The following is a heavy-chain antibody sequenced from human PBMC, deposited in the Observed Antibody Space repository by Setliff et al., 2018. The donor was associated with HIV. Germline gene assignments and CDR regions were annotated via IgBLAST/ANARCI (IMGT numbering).Heavy chain of an antibody. V-gene: IGHV1-24*01. CDR1: GYTLSELS. J-gene: IGHJ6*03. CDR3: ASGPTYCTSSSCASGADFYYSYMDV. Sequence: ASVKVSCKVYGYTLSELSIHWVRQAPGKGLEWMGYFDPQDGETVYAQKFQGRVTLTEDTSTGTAYMELSGLRSEDTAVYYCASGPTYCTSSSCASGADFYYSYMDVWGKGTTVTVSS. CDR2: FDPQDGET. D-gene: IGHD2-2*01.